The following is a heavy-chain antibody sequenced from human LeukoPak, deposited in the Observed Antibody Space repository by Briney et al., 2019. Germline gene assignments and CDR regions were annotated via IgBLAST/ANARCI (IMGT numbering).Heavy chain of an antibody. J-gene: IGHJ4*02. CDR1: GFTFSSYG. V-gene: IGHV3-33*01. Sequence: GRSLRLSCAASGFTFSSYGMHWVRQAPGKGLEWVAVIWYDGSNKYYADSVKGRFTISRDNSKNTLYLQMNSLRAEDTAVYYCARDAALTMVRGVPPFDYWGQGTLVTVSS. CDR3: ARDAALTMVRGVPPFDY. D-gene: IGHD3-10*01. CDR2: IWYDGSNK.